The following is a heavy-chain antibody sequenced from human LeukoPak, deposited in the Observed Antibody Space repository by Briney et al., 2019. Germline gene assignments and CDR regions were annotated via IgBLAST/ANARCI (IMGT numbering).Heavy chain of an antibody. D-gene: IGHD4-17*01. J-gene: IGHJ2*01. CDR3: AKEDYGDYAWYFDL. CDR1: GFTFSNYG. V-gene: IGHV3-30*18. CDR2: ISFDGSNK. Sequence: PGGSLRLSCAASGFTFSNYGMHWVRQAPGKGLEWVPVISFDGSNKYYADSVKGRFTISRDNSKNTLYLQMNSLRAEDTAVYYCAKEDYGDYAWYFDLWGRGTLVTVSS.